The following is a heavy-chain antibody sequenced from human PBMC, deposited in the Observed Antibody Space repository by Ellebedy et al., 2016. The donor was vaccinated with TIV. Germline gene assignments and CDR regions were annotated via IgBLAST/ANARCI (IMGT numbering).Heavy chain of an antibody. CDR2: IIPMYDST. J-gene: IGHJ3*02. V-gene: IGHV1-69*06. Sequence: SVKVSCXTSGGTASSYALSWVRQAPGQGLEWMEGIIPMYDSTDYAQRFQDRVTFTADKSTGTAYMELSSLRSEDTAVYYCARDDRDDTSDYYAFDIWGQGTMLTVSS. D-gene: IGHD3-22*01. CDR1: GGTASSYA. CDR3: ARDDRDDTSDYYAFDI.